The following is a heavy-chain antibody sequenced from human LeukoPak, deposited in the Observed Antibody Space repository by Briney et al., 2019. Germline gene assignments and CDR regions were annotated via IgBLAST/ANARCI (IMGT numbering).Heavy chain of an antibody. D-gene: IGHD6-13*01. V-gene: IGHV3-30*03. CDR1: GFTVSSNY. CDR3: ASIAAAAY. J-gene: IGHJ4*02. CDR2: ISYDGSNK. Sequence: GGSLRLSCAASGFTVSSNYMSWVRQAPGKGLEWVAVISYDGSNKYYADSVKGRFTISRDNSKNTLYLQMNSLRAEDTAVYYCASIAAAAYWGQGTLVTVSS.